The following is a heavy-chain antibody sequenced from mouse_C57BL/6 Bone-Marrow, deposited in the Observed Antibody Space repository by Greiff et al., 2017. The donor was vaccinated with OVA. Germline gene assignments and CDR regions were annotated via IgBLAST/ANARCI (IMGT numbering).Heavy chain of an antibody. J-gene: IGHJ2*01. Sequence: EVQLQQSGPGLVKPSQSLSLTCSVTGYSITSGYYWNWIRQFPGNKLEWMGYISYDGSNNYNPSLKNRISITRDTSKNQFFLKLNSVTTEDTATYYCARAYYDYDVGFDYWGQGTTLTVSS. CDR3: ARAYYDYDVGFDY. CDR1: GYSITSGYY. CDR2: ISYDGSN. V-gene: IGHV3-6*01. D-gene: IGHD2-4*01.